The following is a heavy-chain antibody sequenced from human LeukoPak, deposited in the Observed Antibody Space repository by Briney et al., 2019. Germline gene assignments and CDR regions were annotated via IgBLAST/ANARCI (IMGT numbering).Heavy chain of an antibody. D-gene: IGHD3-10*01. Sequence: QSGGSLRLSCAASGFTFSNNWMTWVRQAPGKGLEWVASVKKDASEKYYVDSVKGRFTISRDNAKNSLYLQMNSLRVEDTAVYYCARGPLYGSRSDYFDYWGQGTLVTVSS. J-gene: IGHJ4*02. CDR1: GFTFSNNW. CDR3: ARGPLYGSRSDYFDY. CDR2: VKKDASEK. V-gene: IGHV3-7*01.